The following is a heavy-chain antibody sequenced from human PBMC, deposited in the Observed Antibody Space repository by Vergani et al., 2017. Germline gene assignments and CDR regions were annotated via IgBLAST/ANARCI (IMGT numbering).Heavy chain of an antibody. Sequence: EVQLVESGGGLVQPGGSLRLSCAASGFTFSSYWMSWVRQAPGKGLEWVANIKQDGSEKYYVHSVKGRFTISRDNAKNSLYLQMNSLRAEDTAVYYCARVNYDILIGYYYYYYGMDVWGQXP. CDR3: ARVNYDILIGYYYYYYGMDV. V-gene: IGHV3-7*01. CDR1: GFTFSSYW. CDR2: IKQDGSEK. D-gene: IGHD3-9*01. J-gene: IGHJ6*02.